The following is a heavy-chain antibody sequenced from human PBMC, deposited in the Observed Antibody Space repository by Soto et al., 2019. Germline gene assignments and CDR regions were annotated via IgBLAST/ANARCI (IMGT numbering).Heavy chain of an antibody. V-gene: IGHV1-18*01. Sequence: ASVKVSCKASGYTFTSYGISWVRQAPGQGLEWMGWISAYNGNTNYAQKLQGRVTMTTDTSTSTAYMELRSLRSDDTAVYYCARDTLNYYDSSGYDRWFDPWGQGTLVTVSS. J-gene: IGHJ5*02. CDR1: GYTFTSYG. CDR2: ISAYNGNT. CDR3: ARDTLNYYDSSGYDRWFDP. D-gene: IGHD3-22*01.